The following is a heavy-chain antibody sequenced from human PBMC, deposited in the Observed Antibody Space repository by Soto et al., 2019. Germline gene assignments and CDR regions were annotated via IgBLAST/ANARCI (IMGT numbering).Heavy chain of an antibody. D-gene: IGHD2-15*01. J-gene: IGHJ4*02. CDR1: GSSITNSFY. V-gene: IGHV4-38-2*02. CDR2: ISHTGRT. Sequence: SETLSLTCRVSGSSITNSFYWGWIRQSPEKGLEWIGSISHTGRTSYNPSLKSRFSISVDTSKNQFSLTLTSVTAADTAVYYCARDPANLALAVAYFDSWGQGTLVTVSS. CDR3: ARDPANLALAVAYFDS.